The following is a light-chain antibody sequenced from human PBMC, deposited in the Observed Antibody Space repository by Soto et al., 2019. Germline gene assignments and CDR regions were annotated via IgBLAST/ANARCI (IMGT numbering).Light chain of an antibody. V-gene: IGKV1-5*01. J-gene: IGKJ1*01. CDR3: QQYDTYST. Sequence: DIQMTQSPSTLSASVGDRVTITCRASQSISNRLAWYHQKPGKTPNLLIYDAPNLGSGVPSRFSGSGSGTEFTLTISSLQPDDFATYYCQQYDTYSTFGQGTKVDIK. CDR2: DAP. CDR1: QSISNR.